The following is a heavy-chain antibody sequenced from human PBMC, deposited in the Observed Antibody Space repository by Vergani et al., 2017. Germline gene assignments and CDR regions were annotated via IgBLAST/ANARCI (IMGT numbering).Heavy chain of an antibody. CDR1: GGSISSYY. CDR3: ARDRFSDVDTAMDNYYFYYMDL. Sequence: QVQLQESGPGLVKPSETLSLTCTVSGGSISSYYWSWNRQPPGKGLEWIGYIYYSGSTNYNPSLMSRVTISVDTSKNQFSLKLSSVTAADTAVYYCARDRFSDVDTAMDNYYFYYMDLWGKGTTVTVSS. J-gene: IGHJ6*03. V-gene: IGHV4-59*01. CDR2: IYYSGST. D-gene: IGHD5-18*01.